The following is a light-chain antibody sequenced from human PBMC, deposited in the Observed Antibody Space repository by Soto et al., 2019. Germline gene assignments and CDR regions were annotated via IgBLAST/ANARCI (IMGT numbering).Light chain of an antibody. Sequence: EIVMPQSPATLSVSPGERATLSCRASQSVSSNLARYQQKPGQAPRLLIYGASTRATGIPARFSGSGSGTEFTLTISSLQCEDFAVYYCQQYNNWPPWTFGQGTKVEIK. CDR1: QSVSSN. CDR3: QQYNNWPPWT. J-gene: IGKJ1*01. V-gene: IGKV3-15*01. CDR2: GAS.